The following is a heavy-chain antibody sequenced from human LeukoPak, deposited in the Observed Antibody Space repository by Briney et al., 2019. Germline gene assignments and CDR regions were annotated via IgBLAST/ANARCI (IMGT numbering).Heavy chain of an antibody. CDR2: IYYSGST. J-gene: IGHJ3*02. CDR1: GGSISSSSYY. CDR3: AREGSSYRNDAFDI. Sequence: SETLSLTCTVSGGSISSSSYYWGWIRQPPGKGLEWIGSIYYSGSTYYNPSLKSRVTISVDTSKNQFSLKLSSVTAADTAVYYCAREGSSYRNDAFDIWGQGTMVTVSS. D-gene: IGHD6-6*01. V-gene: IGHV4-39*02.